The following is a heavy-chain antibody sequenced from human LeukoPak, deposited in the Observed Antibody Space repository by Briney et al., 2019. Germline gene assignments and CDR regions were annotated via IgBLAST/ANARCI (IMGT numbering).Heavy chain of an antibody. CDR1: GGSISSGDYY. CDR2: IYYSGST. J-gene: IGHJ3*02. D-gene: IGHD2-2*01. Sequence: PSQTLSLICTVSGGSISSGDYYWSWIRQPPGKGLEWIGYIYYSGSTYYNPSLKSRVTISVDTSKNQFSLKLSSVTAADTAVYYCARERNIVVVPAATDAFDIWGQGTMVTVSS. V-gene: IGHV4-30-4*08. CDR3: ARERNIVVVPAATDAFDI.